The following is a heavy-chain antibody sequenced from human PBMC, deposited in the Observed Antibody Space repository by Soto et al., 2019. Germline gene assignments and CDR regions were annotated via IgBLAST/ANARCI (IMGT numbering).Heavy chain of an antibody. Sequence: ASVKVSCKASGYTFTSYAMHWVRQAPGQRLEWMGWINAGNGNTKYSQKFQGRVTITRDTSARTAYMELSSLRSEDTAVYYCARGAVLRYFDCVYGMDVWGQGTTVTVSS. D-gene: IGHD3-9*01. J-gene: IGHJ6*02. CDR2: INAGNGNT. CDR1: GYTFTSYA. CDR3: ARGAVLRYFDCVYGMDV. V-gene: IGHV1-3*01.